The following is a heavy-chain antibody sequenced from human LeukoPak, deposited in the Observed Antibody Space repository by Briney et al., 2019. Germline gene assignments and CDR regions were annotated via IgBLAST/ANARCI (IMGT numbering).Heavy chain of an antibody. CDR1: GFTFNDYY. J-gene: IGHJ1*01. CDR2: ISTSSSTI. Sequence: GGSLRLSCAASGFTFNDYYMTWIRQAPGKGLEWVSYISTSSSTIYYADSVKGRFTISRDNAKNSLYLQMNSLRPEDTAIYYCVRPLGTYHDYFQHWGQGTLVTVSS. V-gene: IGHV3-11*01. CDR3: VRPLGTYHDYFQH. D-gene: IGHD1-1*01.